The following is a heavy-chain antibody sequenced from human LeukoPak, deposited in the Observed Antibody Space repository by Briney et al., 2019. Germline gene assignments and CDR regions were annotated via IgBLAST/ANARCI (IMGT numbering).Heavy chain of an antibody. CDR2: IYSGGGT. D-gene: IGHD3-10*01. CDR1: GFTVSGTY. J-gene: IGHJ6*02. Sequence: PGGSLRLSCAASGFTVSGTYMSWVRQAPGKGLEWVSLIYSGGGTYYADSVKGRFTISRDNSKNTLYLQMNSLRADDTAVYYCARASIIGGSYYKAHYGMDVWGQGTTVTVSS. V-gene: IGHV3-53*01. CDR3: ARASIIGGSYYKAHYGMDV.